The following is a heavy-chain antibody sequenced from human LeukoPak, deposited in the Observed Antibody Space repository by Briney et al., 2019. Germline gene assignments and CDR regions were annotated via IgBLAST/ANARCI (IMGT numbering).Heavy chain of an antibody. CDR3: ARDSDIVVVTTFDAFDI. V-gene: IGHV3-30*03. CDR1: GFTFSSYG. J-gene: IGHJ3*02. Sequence: PGGSLRLSCAASGFTFSSYGMHWVRQAPGKGLEWVAVISYDGSNKYYADSVKGRFTISRDNSKNTLYLQMNSLRSEDTAVYYCARDSDIVVVTTFDAFDIWGQGTMVTVSS. CDR2: ISYDGSNK. D-gene: IGHD2-21*02.